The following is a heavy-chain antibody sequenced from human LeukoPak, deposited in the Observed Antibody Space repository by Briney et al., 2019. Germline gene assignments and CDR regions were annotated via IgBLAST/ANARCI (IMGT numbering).Heavy chain of an antibody. CDR2: ISGSGDNT. V-gene: IGHV3-23*01. CDR3: AARPPIVVGGPFDY. J-gene: IGHJ4*02. D-gene: IGHD3-22*01. Sequence: PGGSLRLSCAASGITFSGSAIGWVRQAPGKGLEWLSTISGSGDNTYYADSVKGRFTISRDNSRNTLYLQMNSLRAEDTAVYYCAARPPIVVGGPFDYWGQGTLVTVSS. CDR1: GITFSGSA.